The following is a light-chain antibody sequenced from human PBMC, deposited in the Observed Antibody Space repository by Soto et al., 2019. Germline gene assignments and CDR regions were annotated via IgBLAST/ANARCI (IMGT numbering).Light chain of an antibody. CDR2: LNSDGSH. CDR3: QTWGTGIQV. J-gene: IGLJ3*02. Sequence: QPVLTQSPSASASLGAPVRLTCTLRSGHSSYAIAWHQQQPEKGPRYLMKLNSDGSHSKGDGVPDRFSGSSSGAERYLTISSLQSEDEADYYCQTWGTGIQVFGGGTKLTVL. V-gene: IGLV4-69*01. CDR1: SGHSSYA.